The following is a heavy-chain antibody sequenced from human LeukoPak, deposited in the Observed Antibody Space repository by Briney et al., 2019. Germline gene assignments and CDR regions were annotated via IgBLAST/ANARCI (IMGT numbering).Heavy chain of an antibody. D-gene: IGHD3-22*01. CDR3: ARLSANSSAYFFDY. CDR2: IYRGGST. Sequence: GGSLRLSCGAYGFTVGSNYMSWVRQAPGKGLEWVSIIYRGGSTNYADSVKGRFTISRDTSKNTLYLQMNSLRAEDTAVYYCARLSANSSAYFFDYWGQGTLVTVSS. CDR1: GFTVGSNY. V-gene: IGHV3-66*04. J-gene: IGHJ4*02.